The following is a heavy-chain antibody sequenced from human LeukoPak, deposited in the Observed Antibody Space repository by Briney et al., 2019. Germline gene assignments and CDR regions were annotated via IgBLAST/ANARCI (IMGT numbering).Heavy chain of an antibody. Sequence: PSETLSLTCTVSGGSISSGDYYWSWIRQPPGKGLEWIGYIYYSGSTYYNPSLKSRVTISVDTSKNQFSLKLSSVTAADTAVYYCARGSEWLSPWDYWDQGTLVTVSS. CDR3: ARGSEWLSPWDY. CDR2: IYYSGST. CDR1: GGSISSGDYY. J-gene: IGHJ4*02. D-gene: IGHD3-3*01. V-gene: IGHV4-30-4*01.